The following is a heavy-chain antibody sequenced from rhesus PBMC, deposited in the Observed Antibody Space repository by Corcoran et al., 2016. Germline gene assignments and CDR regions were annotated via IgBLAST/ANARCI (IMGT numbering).Heavy chain of an antibody. V-gene: IGHV4-73*01. CDR3: ARDNGSSYGFDY. J-gene: IGHJ4*01. Sequence: QVQLQQWGEGLVKPSETLSLTCAVYGGSISGYCYWSWIRQPPGKGLEWIGYIYGNSASNNYTPSLKNRVTISKDTSKNQFSLKLSSVTAADTAVYYCARDNGSSYGFDYWGQGVLVTVSS. D-gene: IGHD6-43*01. CDR1: GGSISGYCY. CDR2: IYGNSASN.